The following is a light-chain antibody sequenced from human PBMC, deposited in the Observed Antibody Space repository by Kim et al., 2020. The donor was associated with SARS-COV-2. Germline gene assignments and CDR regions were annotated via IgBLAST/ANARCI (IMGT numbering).Light chain of an antibody. Sequence: DIQMTQSPSTLSASVGDRVTITCRASQSISSWLAWYQQKPEKAPKLLIYKASSLESGVPSRFSGSGSGTEFTLTISSLQPDDFATYYCQQYNSYSEWTFGQGTKVDIK. CDR2: KAS. CDR3: QQYNSYSEWT. V-gene: IGKV1-5*03. J-gene: IGKJ1*01. CDR1: QSISSW.